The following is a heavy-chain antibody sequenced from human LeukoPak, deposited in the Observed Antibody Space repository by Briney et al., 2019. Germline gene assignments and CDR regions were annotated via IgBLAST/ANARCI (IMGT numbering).Heavy chain of an antibody. Sequence: PSETLSLTCTASGASISSYYWSWIRQPPGKGLAWIGYISYTGSTNYNPSLKSRVTISVDTSKNQFSLRLSSVTAADTAVYYCASLRMANFDYWGQGTLVTVSS. D-gene: IGHD2-8*01. V-gene: IGHV4-59*08. CDR2: ISYTGST. CDR3: ASLRMANFDY. CDR1: GASISSYY. J-gene: IGHJ4*02.